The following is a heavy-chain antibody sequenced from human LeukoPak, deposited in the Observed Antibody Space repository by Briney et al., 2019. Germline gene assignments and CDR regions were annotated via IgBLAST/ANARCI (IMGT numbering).Heavy chain of an antibody. V-gene: IGHV1-18*01. J-gene: IGHJ3*02. D-gene: IGHD3-22*01. CDR1: GYTFTSYG. CDR2: ISAKNGNT. Sequence: ASVKVSCKASGYTFTSYGISWVRQAPGRGLEWMGRISAKNGNTKYAQKFQGRVTMTTDTSTTTAYMELRSLTSDDTAVYYCARDPGYYDSSGYYYFDAFDIWGQGTMVTVSS. CDR3: ARDPGYYDSSGYYYFDAFDI.